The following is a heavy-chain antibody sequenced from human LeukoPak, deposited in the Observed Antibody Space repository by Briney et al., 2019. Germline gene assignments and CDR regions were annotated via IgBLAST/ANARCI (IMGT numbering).Heavy chain of an antibody. CDR3: AKDSYYDSSGYYSVFDY. D-gene: IGHD3-22*01. V-gene: IGHV3-30*18. J-gene: IGHJ4*02. CDR2: ISYDGSNK. Sequence: GGSLRLSCAASGFTFSSYGMHWVRQAPGKGLEWVAVISYDGSNKYYADSVEGRFTISRDNSKNTLYLQMNSLRAEDTAVYYCAKDSYYDSSGYYSVFDYWGQGTLVTVSS. CDR1: GFTFSSYG.